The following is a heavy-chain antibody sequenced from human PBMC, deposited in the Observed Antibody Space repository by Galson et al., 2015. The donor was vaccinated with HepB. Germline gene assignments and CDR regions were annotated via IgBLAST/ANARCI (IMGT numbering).Heavy chain of an antibody. CDR2: ISTHNGNT. Sequence: SVKVSCKASGYRFANFGISWVRQAPRQGLEWMGWISTHNGNTNYAQKLQGRVVMTTDTSTNTVYMELRSLRFDDTAVYYCARARYSSSPPDYWGQGTLVTVSS. V-gene: IGHV1-18*01. D-gene: IGHD6-6*01. CDR3: ARARYSSSPPDY. J-gene: IGHJ4*02. CDR1: GYRFANFG.